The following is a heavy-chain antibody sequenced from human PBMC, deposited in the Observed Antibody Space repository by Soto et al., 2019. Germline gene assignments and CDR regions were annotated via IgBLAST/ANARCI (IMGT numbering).Heavy chain of an antibody. V-gene: IGHV4-59*08. J-gene: IGHJ6*03. D-gene: IGHD3-10*01. CDR2: IYYSGST. CDR3: ARVYGSGSMYFYHMDI. Sequence: TSETLSLTCSVSGGSIISYYWSWIRQPPGKGLEWIGHIYYSGSTNYNSSLKSRVTISVDTSKNQFSLKLSSVTAADTAVYYCARVYGSGSMYFYHMDIWGKGTTVTVSS. CDR1: GGSIISYY.